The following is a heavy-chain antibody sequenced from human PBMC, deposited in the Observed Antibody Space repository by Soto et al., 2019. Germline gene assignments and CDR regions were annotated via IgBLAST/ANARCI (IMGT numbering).Heavy chain of an antibody. Sequence: SETLSLTCTVSGGSISSYYWSWIRQPPGKGLEWIGYIYYSGSTNYNPSLKSRVTISVDTSKNQFSLKLSSVTAADTAVYYCARDHGYYYFDYWGQGTLVTVSS. J-gene: IGHJ4*02. CDR3: ARDHGYYYFDY. V-gene: IGHV4-59*01. CDR1: GGSISSYY. CDR2: IYYSGST. D-gene: IGHD5-18*01.